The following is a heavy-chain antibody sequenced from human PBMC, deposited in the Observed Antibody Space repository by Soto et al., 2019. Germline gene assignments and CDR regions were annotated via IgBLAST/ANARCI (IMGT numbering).Heavy chain of an antibody. CDR2: IIPIFGTA. Sequence: SVKVSCKASGGTFSSYAISWVRQAPGQGLEWMGGIIPIFGTANYAQKFQGRVTITADKSTSTAYMELSSLRSEDTAVYYCARKYSSSSYAFDIWGQGTMVTVSS. CDR1: GGTFSSYA. CDR3: ARKYSSSSYAFDI. V-gene: IGHV1-69*06. J-gene: IGHJ3*02. D-gene: IGHD6-6*01.